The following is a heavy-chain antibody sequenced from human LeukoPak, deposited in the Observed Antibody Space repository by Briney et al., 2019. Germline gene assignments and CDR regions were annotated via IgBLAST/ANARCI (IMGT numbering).Heavy chain of an antibody. D-gene: IGHD7-27*01. CDR2: IYYSGST. V-gene: IGHV4-39*07. J-gene: IGHJ2*01. CDR1: GGSISSSSYY. Sequence: SETLSLTCTVSGGSISSSSYYWGWIRQPPGKGLEWIGSIYYSGSTNYNPSLKSRVTISVDTSKNQFSLKLSSVTAADTAVYYCARPKLGDWYFDLWGRGTLVTVSS. CDR3: ARPKLGDWYFDL.